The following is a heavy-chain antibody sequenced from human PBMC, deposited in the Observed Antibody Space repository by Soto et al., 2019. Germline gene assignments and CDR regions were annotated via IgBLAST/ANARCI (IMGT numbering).Heavy chain of an antibody. CDR3: AKDTATVPGPFDY. CDR2: ISGRGGST. J-gene: IGHJ4*02. V-gene: IGHV3-23*01. Sequence: PWGALRLSCAASGFTFSSYAMSWVRQAPGKGLEWVSDISGRGGSTYYADSVKGRFTISRDNSKNTLYLQMNSLRAEDTAVYYCAKDTATVPGPFDYWGQGTLVTVSS. CDR1: GFTFSSYA. D-gene: IGHD5-18*01.